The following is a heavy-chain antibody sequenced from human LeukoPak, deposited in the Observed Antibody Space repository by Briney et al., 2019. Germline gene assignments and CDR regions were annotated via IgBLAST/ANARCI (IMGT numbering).Heavy chain of an antibody. D-gene: IGHD3-22*01. V-gene: IGHV1-69*06. CDR2: IIPIFGTA. CDR3: AVSYYDRTGALFDI. J-gene: IGHJ3*02. Sequence: AASVKVSCKASVWTFSSYAISGVRQPPGHGLEWMGGIIPIFGTANYAQKVQGRVTITADKSTSTAYMQLSRLRPEDTAVYYCAVSYYDRTGALFDIWGQGTMVTVSS. CDR1: VWTFSSYA.